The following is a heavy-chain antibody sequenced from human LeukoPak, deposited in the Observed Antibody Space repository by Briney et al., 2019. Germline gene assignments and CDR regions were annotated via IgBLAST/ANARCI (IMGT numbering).Heavy chain of an antibody. CDR2: IKSKTDGGTT. D-gene: IGHD6-13*01. V-gene: IGHV3-15*01. CDR1: GFTFSNAW. J-gene: IGHJ4*02. Sequence: GGSLRLSCAASGFTFSNAWMSWVRQAPGKGLEWVGRIKSKTDGGTTDYAAPVKGRFTISRDDSKNTLYLQMNSLKTEDTAVYYCATSNTWYSIFDHWGQGTLVTVSS. CDR3: ATSNTWYSIFDH.